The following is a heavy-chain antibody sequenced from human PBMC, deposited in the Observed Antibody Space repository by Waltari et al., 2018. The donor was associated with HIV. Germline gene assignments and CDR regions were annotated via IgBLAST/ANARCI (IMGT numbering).Heavy chain of an antibody. CDR1: GFPFINYH. D-gene: IGHD3-16*02. CDR2: ITRYTANT. J-gene: IGHJ4*02. V-gene: IGHV1-18*01. CDR3: TRGNIWGSYRYFDY. Sequence: QIRLFPSAHAVRKPGASVTISCRPSGFPFINYHVTRVRQPLGQRLDWMGGITRYTANTNYTRESQGRVTLTTDAAAATASLELRDLRPDDTAIYFCTRGNIWGSYRYFDYWGPGTLVTVS.